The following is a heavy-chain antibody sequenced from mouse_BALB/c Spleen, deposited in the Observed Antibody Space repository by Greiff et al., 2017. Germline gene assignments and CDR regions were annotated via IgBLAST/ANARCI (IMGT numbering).Heavy chain of an antibody. CDR1: GYTFTSYW. Sequence: QVQLQQPGAELVKPGASVKLSCKASGYTFTSYWMHWVKQRPGQGLEWIGEIDPSDSYTNYNQKFKGKATLTADKSSSTAYMQLSSLTSEDSAVYFCANGLLLDYWGQGTTLTVSS. V-gene: IGHV1-69*02. CDR2: IDPSDSYT. CDR3: ANGLLLDY. D-gene: IGHD2-3*01. J-gene: IGHJ2*01.